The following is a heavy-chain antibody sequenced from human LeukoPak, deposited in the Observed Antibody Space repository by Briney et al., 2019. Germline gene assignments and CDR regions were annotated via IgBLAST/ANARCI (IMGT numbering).Heavy chain of an antibody. D-gene: IGHD3-3*01. V-gene: IGHV3-23*01. J-gene: IGHJ6*02. Sequence: GGSLRLSCAASGFTFSSYAMSWVRQAPGKGLEWVPAISGSGGSTYYADSVKGRFTISRDNSKNTLYLQMNSLRAEDTAVYYCAKGEEYYDFWSGYHRSYGMDVWGQGTTVTVSS. CDR3: AKGEEYYDFWSGYHRSYGMDV. CDR1: GFTFSSYA. CDR2: ISGSGGST.